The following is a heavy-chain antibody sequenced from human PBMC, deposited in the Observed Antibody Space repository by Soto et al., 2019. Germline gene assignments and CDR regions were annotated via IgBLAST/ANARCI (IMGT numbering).Heavy chain of an antibody. CDR1: GGACSGYH. D-gene: IGHD5-12*01. CDR3: ERGPRWLQLQYFQH. J-gene: IGHJ1*01. Sequence: SETLSLTCTVYGGACSGYHWNWVRQPPGKGLEWIGEINHSGSTDYNPSLRSRVTMSLDTSKNHFSLKLSSVTAADTAVYYCERGPRWLQLQYFQHWGQGTLVTVSS. V-gene: IGHV4-34*01. CDR2: INHSGST.